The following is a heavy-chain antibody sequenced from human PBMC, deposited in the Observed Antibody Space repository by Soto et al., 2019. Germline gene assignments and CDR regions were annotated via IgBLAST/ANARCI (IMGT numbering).Heavy chain of an antibody. J-gene: IGHJ3*02. Sequence: GGSLRLSCAASGFTFSSYAMHWVRQAPGKGLEWVAVISYDGSNKYYADSVKGRLTISRDNSKNTLYLQMNSLRAEDTAVYYCARDGGSCSSTSCHDAFDIWGQGTMVTVSS. D-gene: IGHD2-2*01. V-gene: IGHV3-30-3*01. CDR1: GFTFSSYA. CDR2: ISYDGSNK. CDR3: ARDGGSCSSTSCHDAFDI.